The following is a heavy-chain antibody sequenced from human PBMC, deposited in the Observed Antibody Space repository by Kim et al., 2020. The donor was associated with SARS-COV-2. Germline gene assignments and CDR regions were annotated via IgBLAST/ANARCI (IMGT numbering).Heavy chain of an antibody. CDR1: GGSISSGDYY. Sequence: SETLSLTCTVSGGSISSGDYYWSWIRQPPGKGLEWIGYIYYSGSTYYNPSLKSRVTISVDTSKNQFSLKLSSVTAADTAVYYCARERMTGVGTGTTFTVKPSYFDYWGQGTLVTVSS. V-gene: IGHV4-30-4*01. J-gene: IGHJ4*02. D-gene: IGHD1-7*01. CDR2: IYYSGST. CDR3: ARERMTGVGTGTTFTVKPSYFDY.